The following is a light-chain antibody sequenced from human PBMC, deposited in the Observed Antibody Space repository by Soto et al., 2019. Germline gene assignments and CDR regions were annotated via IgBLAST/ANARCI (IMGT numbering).Light chain of an antibody. J-gene: IGKJ4*01. CDR2: GAS. V-gene: IGKV3D-20*02. CDR3: QQRSNWPPSLT. CDR1: QSVSSSY. Sequence: PGERVTLSCRASQSVSSSYLTWYQQKLGQAPRLLFYGASTRATSIPARFSGSGSGTDFTLTISSLEPEDFAVYYCQQRSNWPPSLTFGGGTKVDIK.